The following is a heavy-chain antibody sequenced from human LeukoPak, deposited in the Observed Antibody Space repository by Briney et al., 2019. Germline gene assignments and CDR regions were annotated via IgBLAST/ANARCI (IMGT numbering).Heavy chain of an antibody. CDR2: ISGRTGGT. CDR1: GFTFTTNA. CDR3: AKCGNSGCHLIDY. D-gene: IGHD5-12*01. Sequence: GESLRLSCAASGFTFTTNAMSWVRQAPGKGLEWVSAISGRTGGTYYADSVKGRFTISRDNSKSILYLQMDSLRAEDTAVYYCAKCGNSGCHLIDYWGQGTLVTVAS. V-gene: IGHV3-23*01. J-gene: IGHJ4*02.